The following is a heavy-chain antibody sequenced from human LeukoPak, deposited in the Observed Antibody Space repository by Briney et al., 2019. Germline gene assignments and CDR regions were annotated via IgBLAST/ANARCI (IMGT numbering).Heavy chain of an antibody. CDR2: IYYSGST. Sequence: SETLSLTCTVSGGSISNYYWSWIRQPPGKGLEWIGYIYYSGSTNYNPSLKSRVTISVDTSKNQFSLKLSSVTAADTAVYYCAREPDGIVGATDLGYYYYGMDVWGQGTTVTVSS. D-gene: IGHD1-26*01. V-gene: IGHV4-59*12. J-gene: IGHJ6*02. CDR3: AREPDGIVGATDLGYYYYGMDV. CDR1: GGSISNYY.